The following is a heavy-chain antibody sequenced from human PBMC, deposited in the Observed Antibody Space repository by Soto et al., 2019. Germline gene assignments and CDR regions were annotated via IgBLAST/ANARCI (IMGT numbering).Heavy chain of an antibody. V-gene: IGHV1-69*02. Sequence: QVQLVQSGAEVKKPGSSVKVSCKASGGTFSSYTISLVRQAPVQGLEWMGRIIPILGIANYAQKFQGRVTITEDKPANTVYMELRSLRYEDTGVYYGGIQREYCGSTRCYGGVDYWGQGTLVTVSS. CDR2: IIPILGIA. J-gene: IGHJ4*02. D-gene: IGHD2-2*01. CDR1: GGTFSSYT. CDR3: GIQREYCGSTRCYGGVDY.